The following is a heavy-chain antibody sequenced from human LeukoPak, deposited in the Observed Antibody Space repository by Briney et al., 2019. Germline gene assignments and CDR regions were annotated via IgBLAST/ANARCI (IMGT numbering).Heavy chain of an antibody. D-gene: IGHD4/OR15-4a*01. CDR1: GFTFSSYC. CDR3: ARDSDYLFSWGFFYLDV. V-gene: IGHV3-7*01. CDR2: IRQDASDE. J-gene: IGHJ6*03. Sequence: AGGSLRLSCAASGFTFSSYCMTWVCQAPGKGLEWVANIRQDASDEYYVDSVKGRFTISRDNAKNSLYLHMYSLTAEDTAVYYCARDSDYLFSWGFFYLDVWGKGTTVTVSS.